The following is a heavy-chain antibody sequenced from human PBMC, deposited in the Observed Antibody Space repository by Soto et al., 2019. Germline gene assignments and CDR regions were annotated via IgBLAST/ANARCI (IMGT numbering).Heavy chain of an antibody. V-gene: IGHV3-23*01. Sequence: GGSLRLSCAASGFTFSSYAMSWVRQAPGKGLEWVSAISGSGGSTYYADSVKGRFTISRDNSKNTLYLQMNSLRAEDTAVYYCAKGPHRSGSYFPSPSFDYWGQGTLVTVSS. CDR3: AKGPHRSGSYFPSPSFDY. CDR2: ISGSGGST. J-gene: IGHJ4*02. D-gene: IGHD1-26*01. CDR1: GFTFSSYA.